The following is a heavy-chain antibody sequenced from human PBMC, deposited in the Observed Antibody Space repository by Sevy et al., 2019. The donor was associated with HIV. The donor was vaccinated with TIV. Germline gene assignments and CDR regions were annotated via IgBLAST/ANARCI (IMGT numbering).Heavy chain of an antibody. Sequence: GGSVRLSCAASGFTFRSYGMHWVRQAPGKGLEWVAVISNDGGNQYYADSVKGRFTISRDNSKNTVYLQMNSLRAEDTAVYYCAKDVSDGYNYFLDFWGQGALVTVSS. CDR1: GFTFRSYG. V-gene: IGHV3-30*18. CDR2: ISNDGGNQ. J-gene: IGHJ4*02. CDR3: AKDVSDGYNYFLDF. D-gene: IGHD5-12*01.